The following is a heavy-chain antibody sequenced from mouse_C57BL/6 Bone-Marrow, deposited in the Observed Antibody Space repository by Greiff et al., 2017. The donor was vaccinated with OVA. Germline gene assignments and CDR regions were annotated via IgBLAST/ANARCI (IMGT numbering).Heavy chain of an antibody. J-gene: IGHJ4*01. CDR1: GFSLTSYG. V-gene: IGHV2-2*01. D-gene: IGHD1-1*02. CDR2: IWSGGST. Sequence: VQRVESGPGLVQPSQSLSITCTVSGFSLTSYGVHWVRQSPGKGLEWLGVIWSGGSTDYNAAFISRLSISKDNSKSQVFFKMNSLQADDAAIYYCAGYYGDAMDYWGQGTSVTVSS. CDR3: AGYYGDAMDY.